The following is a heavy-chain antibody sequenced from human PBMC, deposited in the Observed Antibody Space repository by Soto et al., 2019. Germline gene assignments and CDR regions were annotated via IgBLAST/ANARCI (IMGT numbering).Heavy chain of an antibody. CDR3: ESGPLTGYYKGAFDI. Sequence: PGGSLRLSCASSGVTVNIKFMTGARQAPRKGLEWVAVIYSGGDTNYADSGKGRFTISRDNSKNRLYYQMNSRRAEEQAGYYCESGPLTGYYKGAFDIWGQGTMVTVSS. CDR1: GVTVNIKF. V-gene: IGHV3-53*01. D-gene: IGHD3-9*01. CDR2: IYSGGDT. J-gene: IGHJ3*02.